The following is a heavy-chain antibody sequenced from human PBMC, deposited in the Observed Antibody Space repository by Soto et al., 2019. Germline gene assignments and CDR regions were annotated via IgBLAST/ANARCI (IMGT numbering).Heavy chain of an antibody. V-gene: IGHV3-23*01. Sequence: GGSLSLSCASSGFTFSGYSRSWLRQAPGKGLEWVSAISGSGGSTYYADSVKGRFTISRDNSKNTLCLQMNSLRAEDTAVYYCAKVKARLGNWFDPWGQGTMVNVS. CDR2: ISGSGGST. CDR1: GFTFSGYS. CDR3: AKVKARLGNWFDP. D-gene: IGHD6-6*01. J-gene: IGHJ5*02.